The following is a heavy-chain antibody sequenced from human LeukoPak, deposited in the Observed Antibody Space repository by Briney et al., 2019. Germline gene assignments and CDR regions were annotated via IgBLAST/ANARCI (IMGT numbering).Heavy chain of an antibody. V-gene: IGHV1-2*02. CDR2: INPNSGGT. CDR1: GYTFTDYY. J-gene: IGHJ4*02. CDR3: AADGTYSSGQYRFDY. D-gene: IGHD6-19*01. Sequence: ASVKVSCKASGYTFTDYYIHCVRQASGQGLEWMGWINPNSGGTDYAQKFQGRVTMTRDTSVSTAYMELTRLRSEDTAVYYCAADGTYSSGQYRFDYWGQGTLVTVSA.